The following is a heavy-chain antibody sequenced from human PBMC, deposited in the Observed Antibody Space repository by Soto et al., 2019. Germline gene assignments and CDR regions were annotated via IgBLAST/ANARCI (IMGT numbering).Heavy chain of an antibody. D-gene: IGHD7-27*01. Sequence: QVQLQESGPGLVKPSETLSLTCTVSGGSINNHYWSWIRHPPGEGLEWIGYIDYTGATDYSPSLARRVTLSVDKSKNQFSLKLTSLTAADTAIYFCARANWYFDYWGQGTLVIVSS. CDR2: IDYTGAT. V-gene: IGHV4-59*11. CDR1: GGSINNHY. CDR3: ARANWYFDY. J-gene: IGHJ4*02.